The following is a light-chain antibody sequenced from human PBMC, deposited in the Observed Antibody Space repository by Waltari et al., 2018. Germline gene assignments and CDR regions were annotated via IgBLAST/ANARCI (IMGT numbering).Light chain of an antibody. CDR2: GST. CDR3: QSYDTSLSVV. CDR1: GSNIGAGYD. V-gene: IGLV1-40*01. Sequence: QSVLTQPPSVSGAPGQRVTTSCTGSGSNIGAGYDVPWYQQLPRAAPKLLIYGSTSRPLGVPDRFFGSTSGTSASLAITGLQAEDEADYYCQSYDTSLSVVFGGGTKLTVL. J-gene: IGLJ3*02.